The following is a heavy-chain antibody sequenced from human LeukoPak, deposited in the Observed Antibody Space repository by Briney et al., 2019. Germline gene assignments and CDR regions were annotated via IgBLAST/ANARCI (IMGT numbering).Heavy chain of an antibody. CDR2: INAGNGNT. Sequence: ASVKVSCKASGYTFTGYYMHWVRQAPGQRLEWMGWINAGNGNTKYSQEFQGRVTITRDTSASTAYMELSSLRSEDMAVYYCARDDRYCSSTSCYAGPFDPWGQGTLVTVSS. D-gene: IGHD2-2*01. CDR1: GYTFTGYY. CDR3: ARDDRYCSSTSCYAGPFDP. J-gene: IGHJ5*02. V-gene: IGHV1-3*03.